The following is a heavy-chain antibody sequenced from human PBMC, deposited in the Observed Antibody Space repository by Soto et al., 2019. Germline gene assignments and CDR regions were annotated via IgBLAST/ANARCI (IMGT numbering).Heavy chain of an antibody. Sequence: SETLSLTCSVSGASVTSPEHYWTWIRQSPGKGLEWIGYIYYGGSTVYNPSLKGRSTVSLDTSKNQFSLNLTSVTAEDTAVYYCAKDSNKYSSSLRGRYFDYWGQGIGVTVSS. V-gene: IGHV4-30-4*01. CDR2: IYYGGST. J-gene: IGHJ4*02. CDR1: GASVTSPEHY. D-gene: IGHD4-4*01. CDR3: AKDSNKYSSSLRGRYFDY.